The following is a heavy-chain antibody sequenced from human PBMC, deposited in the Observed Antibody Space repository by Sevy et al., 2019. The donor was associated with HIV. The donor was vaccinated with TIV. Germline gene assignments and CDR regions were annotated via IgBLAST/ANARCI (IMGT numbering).Heavy chain of an antibody. Sequence: GGSLRLSCAASGFTFSSYAMSWVRLAPAKGLEWVSAVSGSGGSTHYADSVKGRFTISRDNSKNTLYLQMNSLRAEDTAVYYCAKGFISGPGGRYSGSFNWFDPWGQGTLVTVSS. CDR3: AKGFISGPGGRYSGSFNWFDP. D-gene: IGHD1-26*01. J-gene: IGHJ5*02. CDR2: VSGSGGST. CDR1: GFTFSSYA. V-gene: IGHV3-23*01.